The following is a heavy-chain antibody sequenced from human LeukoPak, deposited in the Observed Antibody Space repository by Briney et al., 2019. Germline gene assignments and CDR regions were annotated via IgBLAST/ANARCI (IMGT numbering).Heavy chain of an antibody. Sequence: PGGSLRLSCAASGFTFSSYWMSWVRLAPGKGLEWVANIKQDGSEKYSVGSVEGRFTISRDNVKNSLYLQMSSLRAEDTAVYFCARSYGRGTGRKGEGFDYWGQGTLVTVSS. D-gene: IGHD3-10*02. CDR1: GFTFSSYW. CDR3: ARSYGRGTGRKGEGFDY. CDR2: IKQDGSEK. J-gene: IGHJ4*02. V-gene: IGHV3-7*01.